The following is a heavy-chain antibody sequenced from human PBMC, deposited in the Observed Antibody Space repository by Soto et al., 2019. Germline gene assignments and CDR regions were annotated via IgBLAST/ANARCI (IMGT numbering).Heavy chain of an antibody. D-gene: IGHD3-3*01. CDR2: ISGSGGST. J-gene: IGHJ6*02. CDR3: AKGDYSAEMIITIFGANYYYYGMDV. CDR1: GFTFSSYA. Sequence: HPGGSLRLSCAASGFTFSSYAMSWVRQAPGKGLEWVSAISGSGGSTYYADSVKGRFTISRDNSKNTLYLQMNSLRAEDTAVYYCAKGDYSAEMIITIFGANYYYYGMDVWGQGTTVTVSS. V-gene: IGHV3-23*01.